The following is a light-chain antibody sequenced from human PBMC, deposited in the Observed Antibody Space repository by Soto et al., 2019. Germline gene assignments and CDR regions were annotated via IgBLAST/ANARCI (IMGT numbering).Light chain of an antibody. CDR1: SSNIGSNT. V-gene: IGLV1-44*01. CDR2: NNN. CDR3: AAWDDSLNGLG. J-gene: IGLJ1*01. Sequence: QSVLTQPPSASGTPGQRVTISCSGSSSNIGSNTVNWYQQLPGTAPKLLIYNNNQRPSGVPDRFSGSKSGTSASLAISGLQSEDEADYYFAAWDDSLNGLGFGTGTKLTVL.